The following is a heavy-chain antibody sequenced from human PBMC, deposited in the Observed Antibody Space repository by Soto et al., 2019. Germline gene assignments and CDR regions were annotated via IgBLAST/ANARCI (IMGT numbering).Heavy chain of an antibody. Sequence: QLQLQESGPGLVKPSETLSLTCNVSGVSISDTSYYWGWIRQPPGKGLEWIGTIYFNGNTFYNPSLKGRLTISVDTSKNQISRRLTSVTAADTAVYYCARQGSYWGQGTLVAVSS. J-gene: IGHJ4*02. CDR1: GVSISDTSYY. V-gene: IGHV4-39*01. CDR3: ARQGSY. CDR2: IYFNGNT.